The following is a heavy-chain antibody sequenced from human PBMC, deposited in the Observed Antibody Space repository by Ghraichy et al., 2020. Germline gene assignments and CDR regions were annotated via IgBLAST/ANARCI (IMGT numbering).Heavy chain of an antibody. D-gene: IGHD4-23*01. V-gene: IGHV3-21*01. J-gene: IGHJ4*02. CDR3: ARDNSAATVVTESFDY. Sequence: GGSLRLSCAASGFTFSSYSMNWVRQAPGKGLEWVSSISSSSSYIYYADSVKGRFTISRDNAKNSLYLQMNSLRAEDTAVYYCARDNSAATVVTESFDYWGQGTLVTVSS. CDR1: GFTFSSYS. CDR2: ISSSSSYI.